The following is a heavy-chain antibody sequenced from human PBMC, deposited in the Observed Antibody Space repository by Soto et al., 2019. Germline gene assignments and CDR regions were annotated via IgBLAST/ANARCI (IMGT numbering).Heavy chain of an antibody. D-gene: IGHD2-15*01. CDR1: GGSISSGGYY. Sequence: QVQLQESGPGLVKPSQTLSLTCTVSGGSISSGGYYWSWIRQHPGKGLERIGYIYYSGSTYYNPSLKSRVTISVDTSTHHFSLEPSSVTSAAAAVYYCARYCSGGSSYSSHFDYWGQGTLVTVSS. V-gene: IGHV4-31*03. J-gene: IGHJ4*02. CDR2: IYYSGST. CDR3: ARYCSGGSSYSSHFDY.